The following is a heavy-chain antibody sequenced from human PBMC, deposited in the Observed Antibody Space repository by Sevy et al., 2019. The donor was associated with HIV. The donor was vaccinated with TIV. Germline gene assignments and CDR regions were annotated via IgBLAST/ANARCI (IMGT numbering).Heavy chain of an antibody. CDR2: ISGSGGST. CDR3: AKRSPLLSRYYYDISGYYEDV. Sequence: GGSLRLSCAASGFTFSSYAMSWVRQAPGKGLEWVSAISGSGGSTYYADSVKGRFTISRDNSKNTLYLQMNSLRAEDTAVYYCAKRSPLLSRYYYDISGYYEDVWGKWTTVTVSS. J-gene: IGHJ6*04. V-gene: IGHV3-23*01. D-gene: IGHD3-22*01. CDR1: GFTFSSYA.